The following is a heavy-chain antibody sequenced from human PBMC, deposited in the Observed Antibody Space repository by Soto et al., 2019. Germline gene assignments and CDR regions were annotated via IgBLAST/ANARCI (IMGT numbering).Heavy chain of an antibody. Sequence: QVQLQQWGAGLLKPSETLSLTCAVYGGSLSGYYWSWIRQPPGKGLEWIGEINHSGSTNYNPSLKSRVTISVDTSKNQFSLKLSSVTAAGTAVYSCARGWGSRGVFDYWGQGTLVTVSS. D-gene: IGHD6-13*01. J-gene: IGHJ4*02. CDR2: INHSGST. CDR1: GGSLSGYY. V-gene: IGHV4-34*01. CDR3: ARGWGSRGVFDY.